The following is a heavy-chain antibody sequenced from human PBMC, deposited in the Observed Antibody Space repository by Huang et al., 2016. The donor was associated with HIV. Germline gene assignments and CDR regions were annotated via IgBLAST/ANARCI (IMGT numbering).Heavy chain of an antibody. CDR3: ATDGGGGCDGGSCFPH. Sequence: QVQLVQSGAEVRKPGASVKVSCKTSGYRFVDYYIHGVRPAPGQGMEGIGWSTPNPGEAFYGEKLRGRVARTSDTSIRTGDMGVNSLQCDDGATDCCATDGGGGCDGGSCFPHWGQGTLVGVSS. V-gene: IGHV1-2*02. D-gene: IGHD2-15*01. CDR2: STPNPGEA. J-gene: IGHJ4*02. CDR1: GYRFVDYY.